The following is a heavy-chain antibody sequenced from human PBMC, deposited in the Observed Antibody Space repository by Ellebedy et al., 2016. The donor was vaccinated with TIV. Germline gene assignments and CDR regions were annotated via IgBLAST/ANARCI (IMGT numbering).Heavy chain of an antibody. J-gene: IGHJ6*02. V-gene: IGHV3-33*01. CDR2: IWHDGSNK. CDR1: GFIFSSYG. Sequence: GESLKISCAAPGFIFSSYGMHWVRQAPGKGLEWVAVIWHDGSNKYYADYVKGRVTISRDNSKNTLYLQMNSLRAEDTGIYYCAREAVTRNYYYGMDVWGQGTTVTVFS. CDR3: AREAVTRNYYYGMDV. D-gene: IGHD4-17*01.